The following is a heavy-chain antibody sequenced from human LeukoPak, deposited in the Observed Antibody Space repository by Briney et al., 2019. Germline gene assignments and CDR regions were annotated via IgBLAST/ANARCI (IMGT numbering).Heavy chain of an antibody. D-gene: IGHD2-2*01. CDR1: GFTVSSNY. V-gene: IGHV3-66*01. Sequence: GGSLRLSCAASGFTVSSNYMSWVRQAPGKGLEWVSVIYSGGSTYYADSVKGRFTISRDNSKNTLYLQMNSLRAEDTAVYYCARNSGGSSTSCYDYWGQGTLVTVSS. CDR3: ARNSGGSSTSCYDY. J-gene: IGHJ4*02. CDR2: IYSGGST.